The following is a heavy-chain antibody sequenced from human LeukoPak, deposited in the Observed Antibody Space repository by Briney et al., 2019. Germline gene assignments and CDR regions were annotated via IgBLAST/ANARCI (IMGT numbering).Heavy chain of an antibody. CDR3: VVRGGFPFDN. Sequence: GGSLRLSCVGSGFVFGSYAMNWVRQAPGKGLDWVSAISGSGVMTKYADSVRGRFTSSRDNTKNTLYLQMNSLRPEDTAVYYSVVRGGFPFDNWGQGTLVTVSS. J-gene: IGHJ4*02. CDR1: GFVFGSYA. CDR2: ISGSGVMT. D-gene: IGHD3-16*01. V-gene: IGHV3-23*01.